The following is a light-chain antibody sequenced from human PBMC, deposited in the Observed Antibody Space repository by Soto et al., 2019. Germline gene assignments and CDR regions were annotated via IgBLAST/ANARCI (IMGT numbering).Light chain of an antibody. CDR3: CSDAGSSTWV. J-gene: IGLJ1*01. CDR1: SSDVGSYNF. CDR2: EGS. Sequence: QSALTQPASVSGSPGQSITISCTGTSSDVGSYNFVSWYQQHPGKAPKVMIYEGSKRTSGVSNRFSGSKSGNTASLTISGLQAEDEADYYCCSDAGSSTWVFGTGTKLTVL. V-gene: IGLV2-23*01.